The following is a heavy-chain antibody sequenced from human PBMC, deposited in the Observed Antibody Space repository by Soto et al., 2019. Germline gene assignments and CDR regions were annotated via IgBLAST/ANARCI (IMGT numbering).Heavy chain of an antibody. CDR1: GFTFSDCY. CDR3: ARTQEWTNSYYFDY. CDR2: ISSGGNII. Sequence: GGSLILSCAASGFTFSDCYMSWIRQAPGQGLEWISYISSGGNIINYADSVKGRFTISRDNAKNSVFLQVNSLRAEDAAVYYCARTQEWTNSYYFDYWGQGTLVTVSS. D-gene: IGHD3-3*01. J-gene: IGHJ4*02. V-gene: IGHV3-11*01.